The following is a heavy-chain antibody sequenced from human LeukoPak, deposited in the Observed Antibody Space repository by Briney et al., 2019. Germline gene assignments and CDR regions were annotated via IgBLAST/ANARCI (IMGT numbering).Heavy chain of an antibody. Sequence: SETLSLTCTVSGGSISSYYWSWIRQPPGKALEWIGYIYSSGGTSYNPSLKSRVTISIDTSKSQFSLKLSSVTAADTAVYYCVLMPGYWGQGILVAVSS. V-gene: IGHV4-59*08. CDR3: VLMPGY. D-gene: IGHD2-2*01. CDR2: IYSSGGT. CDR1: GGSISSYY. J-gene: IGHJ4*02.